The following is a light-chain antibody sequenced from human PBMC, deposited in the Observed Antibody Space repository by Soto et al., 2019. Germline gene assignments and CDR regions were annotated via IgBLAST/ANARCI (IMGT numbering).Light chain of an antibody. CDR1: QSISSW. J-gene: IGKJ4*01. Sequence: RASQSISSWLAWYQQKPGKAPKLLIYKASSLESGVSSRFSGSGSGTEFTLTINSLQPDDLATYYCQQYTSTSLLTFGGGTKVDIK. CDR2: KAS. CDR3: QQYTSTSLLT. V-gene: IGKV1-5*03.